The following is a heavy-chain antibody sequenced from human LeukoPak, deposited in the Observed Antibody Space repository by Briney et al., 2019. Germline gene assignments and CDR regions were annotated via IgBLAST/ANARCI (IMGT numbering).Heavy chain of an antibody. CDR1: GFTFSSFA. D-gene: IGHD3-22*01. J-gene: IGHJ4*02. V-gene: IGHV3-23*01. CDR2: ISGSGGST. CDR3: ANNSRSCGYYLDY. Sequence: PGGSLRLSCAASGFTFSSFAMSWVRQAPGKGLEWVSTISGSGGSTSYADSVKGRFTISRDNSKNTLYLQMNSLRAEDTALYYCANNSRSCGYYLDYWGQGTLVTVSS.